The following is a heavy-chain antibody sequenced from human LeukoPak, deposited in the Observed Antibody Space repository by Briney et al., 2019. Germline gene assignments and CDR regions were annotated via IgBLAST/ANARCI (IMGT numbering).Heavy chain of an antibody. J-gene: IGHJ4*02. CDR1: GGTFSSYA. D-gene: IGHD4-17*01. Sequence: SVKVSCKASGGTFSSYAVSWERQAPGQGLEWMGRIIPIFGIANYAQKFQGRVTITADKSTSTAYMELSSLRSEDTAVYYCARGRATVKNHYFDYWGQGTLVTVSS. V-gene: IGHV1-69*04. CDR3: ARGRATVKNHYFDY. CDR2: IIPIFGIA.